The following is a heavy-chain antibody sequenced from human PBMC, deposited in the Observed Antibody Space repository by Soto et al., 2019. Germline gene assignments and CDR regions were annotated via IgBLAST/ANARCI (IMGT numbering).Heavy chain of an antibody. CDR3: ARAQGGSSPYYYYYYMDV. J-gene: IGHJ6*03. CDR1: GFTSSSYW. Sequence: GGSLRLSCAASGFTSSSYWMHWVRQAPGKGLVWVSRINSDGSSTSYADSVKGRFTISRDNAKNTLYLQMNSLRAEDTAVYYCARAQGGSSPYYYYYYMDVWGKGTTVTVSS. V-gene: IGHV3-74*01. CDR2: INSDGSST. D-gene: IGHD6-6*01.